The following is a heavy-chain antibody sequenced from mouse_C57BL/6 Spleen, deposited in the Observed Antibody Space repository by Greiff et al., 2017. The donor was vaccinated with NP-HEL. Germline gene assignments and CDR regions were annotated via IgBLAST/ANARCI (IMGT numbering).Heavy chain of an antibody. CDR3: ARTVYYGSRGYVDV. V-gene: IGHV1-9*01. CDR2: ILPGSGST. J-gene: IGHJ1*03. D-gene: IGHD1-1*01. Sequence: VQLQQSGAELMKPGASVKLSCKATGYTFTGYWIEWVKQRPGHGLEWIGEILPGSGSTNYNEKFKGKATFTADTSSNTAYMQLSSLTTEYAAIYYWARTVYYGSRGYVDVWGTGTTVTVSS. CDR1: GYTFTGYW.